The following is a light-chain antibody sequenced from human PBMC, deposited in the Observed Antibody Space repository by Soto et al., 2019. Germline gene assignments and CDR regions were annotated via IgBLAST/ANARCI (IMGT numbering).Light chain of an antibody. V-gene: IGKV1-8*01. Sequence: AIRMTQSPSSFSASTGDRVTITFRASQGISSYLAWYQQKPGKAPKLLIYAASTLQSGVPSRFSGSGSGTDFTLTISCLQSEDFATYYCQQYYSYRWTFGQGTKV. CDR1: QGISSY. CDR2: AAS. CDR3: QQYYSYRWT. J-gene: IGKJ1*01.